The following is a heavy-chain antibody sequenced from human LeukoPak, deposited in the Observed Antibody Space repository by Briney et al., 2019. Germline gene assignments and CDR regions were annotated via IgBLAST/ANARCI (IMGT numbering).Heavy chain of an antibody. CDR3: ARGGPIIMVRGDPRNWFDP. CDR1: GGSFSGYY. J-gene: IGHJ5*02. V-gene: IGHV4-34*01. CDR2: INHSGST. D-gene: IGHD3-10*01. Sequence: SETLSLTCAVYGGSFSGYYWSWIRQPPGKGLEWIGEINHSGSTNYNPSLKSRVTISVDTSKNQFSLKLSSVTAADTAVYYCARGGPIIMVRGDPRNWFDPWGQGTLVTVSS.